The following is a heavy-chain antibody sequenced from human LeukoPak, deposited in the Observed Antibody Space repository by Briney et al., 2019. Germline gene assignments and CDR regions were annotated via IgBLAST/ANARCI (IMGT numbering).Heavy chain of an antibody. V-gene: IGHV1-2*02. Sequence: SVKVSCKSSGYTFTGYYMHWVRQAPGQGLEWMGWLNPNSGGTNYAQKFQGRVTMTRDTSISTAYMELSRLRSEDTAVYYCARDHSAAFDIWGQGTMVTVSS. CDR1: GYTFTGYY. CDR2: LNPNSGGT. CDR3: ARDHSAAFDI. J-gene: IGHJ3*02.